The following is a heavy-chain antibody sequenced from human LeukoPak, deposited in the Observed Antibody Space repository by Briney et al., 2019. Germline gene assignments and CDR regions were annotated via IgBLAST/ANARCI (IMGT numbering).Heavy chain of an antibody. CDR2: IYPGDSDT. D-gene: IGHD3-3*01. Sequence: GESLKISCQGSGYSFTSYWIGWVRQMPGKGLEWMGIIYPGDSDTRYSPSFQGQVTISADKSISAAYLQWSSLKASDTAMYYCARLYYDFWSGYYPYYFDYWGQGTLVTVSS. CDR1: GYSFTSYW. V-gene: IGHV5-51*01. J-gene: IGHJ4*02. CDR3: ARLYYDFWSGYYPYYFDY.